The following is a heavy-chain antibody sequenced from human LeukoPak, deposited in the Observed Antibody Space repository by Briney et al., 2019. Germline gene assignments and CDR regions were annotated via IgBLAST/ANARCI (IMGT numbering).Heavy chain of an antibody. CDR2: IYYSGST. CDR3: ARLITGHNWFDP. V-gene: IGHV4-39*01. J-gene: IGHJ5*02. D-gene: IGHD3-16*01. CDR1: GGSISSSSYY. Sequence: SETLSPTCTVSGGSISSSSYYWGWIRQPPGKGLEWIGSIYYSGSTYYNPSLKSRVTISVDTSKNQFSLKLSSVTAADTAVYYCARLITGHNWFDPWGQGTLVTVSS.